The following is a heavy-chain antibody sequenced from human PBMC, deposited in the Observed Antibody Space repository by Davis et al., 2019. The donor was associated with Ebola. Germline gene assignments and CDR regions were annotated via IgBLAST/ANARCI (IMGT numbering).Heavy chain of an antibody. Sequence: ETLSLTCAVSRGSISSHFWSWIRQSPGQGLEWIGSIFYTGSTNLNPSLRSRVTLSVDRPKNQFSLNLTSVTAADTAVYFCARQPRSTRSPEYYHGLDVWGQGTTVVVSS. V-gene: IGHV4-59*11. D-gene: IGHD3-16*01. J-gene: IGHJ6*02. CDR2: IFYTGST. CDR1: RGSISSHF. CDR3: ARQPRSTRSPEYYHGLDV.